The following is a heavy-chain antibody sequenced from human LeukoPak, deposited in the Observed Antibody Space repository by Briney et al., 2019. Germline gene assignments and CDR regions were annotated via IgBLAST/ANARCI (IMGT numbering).Heavy chain of an antibody. V-gene: IGHV3-30*02. CDR2: IRYDGSDK. Sequence: GGSLRLSCAASGFTFSSYSMNWVRQAPGKGLEWVAFIRYDGSDKYYADSVKGRFTISRDNSKNTLFLQMNSLRAEDTAVFYCAKGNFYGSGSYYSLGDIAYLGQGTLVTVSS. CDR3: AKGNFYGSGSYYSLGDIAY. CDR1: GFTFSSYS. D-gene: IGHD3-10*01. J-gene: IGHJ4*02.